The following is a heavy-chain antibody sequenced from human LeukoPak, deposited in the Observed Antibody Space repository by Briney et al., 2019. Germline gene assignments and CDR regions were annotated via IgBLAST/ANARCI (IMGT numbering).Heavy chain of an antibody. D-gene: IGHD1-1*01. J-gene: IGHJ3*02. CDR2: IYVNGDT. V-gene: IGHV4-4*07. CDR3: SRRKRDAFDI. Sequence: SETLSLTCFVSGGSITSYYWSWTRQPAGKGLEWIGRIYVNGDTKYNPSLESRVEMSIDTSKKQLSLKLDSVTAADTAVYYCSRRKRDAFDIWGQGTMVTVSS. CDR1: GGSITSYY.